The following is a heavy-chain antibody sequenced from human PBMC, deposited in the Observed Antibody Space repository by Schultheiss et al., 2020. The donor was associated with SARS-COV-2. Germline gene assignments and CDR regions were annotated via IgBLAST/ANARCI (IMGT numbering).Heavy chain of an antibody. D-gene: IGHD1-14*01. J-gene: IGHJ6*02. V-gene: IGHV5-51*01. CDR3: ARHLTPGYYYYGMDV. Sequence: GDSDTRYSPSFQGQVTISADKSISTAYLQWSSLKASDTAMYYCARHLTPGYYYYGMDVWGQGTTVTVSS. CDR2: GDSDT.